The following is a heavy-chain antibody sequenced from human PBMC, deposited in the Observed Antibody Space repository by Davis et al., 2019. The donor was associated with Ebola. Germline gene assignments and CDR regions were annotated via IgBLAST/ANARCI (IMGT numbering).Heavy chain of an antibody. V-gene: IGHV1-46*01. D-gene: IGHD5-24*01. CDR1: GYTFTGYY. Sequence: ASVKVSCKASGYTFTGYYMHWVRQAPGQGLEWMGIINPSGGSTSYAQKFQGRVTMTRDTSTSTVYMELSRLRSEDTAVYYCAREPRWLQLRGYFDYWGQGTLVTVSS. CDR2: INPSGGST. J-gene: IGHJ4*02. CDR3: AREPRWLQLRGYFDY.